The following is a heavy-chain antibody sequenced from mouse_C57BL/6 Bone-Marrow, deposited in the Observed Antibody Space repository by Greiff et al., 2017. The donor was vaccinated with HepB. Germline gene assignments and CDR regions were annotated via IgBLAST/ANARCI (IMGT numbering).Heavy chain of an antibody. J-gene: IGHJ2*01. CDR3: ARSPFITTVVAPFDY. CDR1: GYTFTSYW. V-gene: IGHV1-53*01. Sequence: QVQLQQPGTELVKPGASVKLSCKASGYTFTSYWMHWVQQRPGQGLEWIGYINPSNGGTNYNEKFKSKATLTVDKSSSTAYMQLSSLTSEDSAVYYCARSPFITTVVAPFDYWGQGTTLTVSS. D-gene: IGHD1-1*01. CDR2: INPSNGGT.